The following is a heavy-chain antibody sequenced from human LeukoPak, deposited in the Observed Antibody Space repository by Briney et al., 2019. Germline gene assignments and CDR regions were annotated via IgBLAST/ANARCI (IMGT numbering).Heavy chain of an antibody. D-gene: IGHD3-16*01. J-gene: IGHJ4*02. CDR1: SGSISSYY. CDR3: ARPDDYVWGSYLL. CDR2: IYYSGST. V-gene: IGHV4-59*08. Sequence: SETLSLTCTVSSGSISSYYWSWIRQPPGKGLEWIGYIYYSGSTNYNPSLKSRVTISVDTSKNQFSLKLSSVTAADTAVYYCARPDDYVWGSYLLWGQGTLVTVSS.